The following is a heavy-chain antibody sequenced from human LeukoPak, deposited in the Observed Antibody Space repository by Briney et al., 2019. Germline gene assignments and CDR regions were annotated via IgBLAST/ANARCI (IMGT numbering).Heavy chain of an antibody. CDR1: GGSFSAYS. D-gene: IGHD3-10*01. Sequence: SXTLSLTCAVYGGSFSAYSCNWIRQPPGKGLEWIGEIEHRGSTNYNPSLKRRVSILVDTSKKQFSLRRRSIPAADTAVYYCARGGRGVLDARRFKPGKWLDPWGPGILVTVSS. CDR3: ARGGRGVLDARRFKPGKWLDP. V-gene: IGHV4-34*01. J-gene: IGHJ5*02. CDR2: IEHRGST.